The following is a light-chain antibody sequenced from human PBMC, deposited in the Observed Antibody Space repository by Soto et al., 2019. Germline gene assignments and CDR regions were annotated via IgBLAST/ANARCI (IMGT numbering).Light chain of an antibody. CDR2: EVT. J-gene: IGLJ1*01. V-gene: IGLV2-14*01. Sequence: QSALTQPASVSGSPGQSITISCTGTSSDVGGYNYVSWYQQHPGKAPKLMIYEVTNRPSGVSDRFSASKSGNTASLTISGIKAEDEADYYCCSDISSNIFYVFGSGTKLTVL. CDR1: SSDVGGYNY. CDR3: CSDISSNIFYV.